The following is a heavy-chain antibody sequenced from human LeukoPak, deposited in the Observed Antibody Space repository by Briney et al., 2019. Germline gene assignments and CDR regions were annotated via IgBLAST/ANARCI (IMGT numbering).Heavy chain of an antibody. J-gene: IGHJ4*02. D-gene: IGHD5-18*01. CDR2: ISYDGSNK. Sequence: HPGGSLRLSCAASGYTLSSYAMHSGRQAPGKGLEWVAVISYDGSNKYYADSVKGRFTISRDNSKNTLYLQMNSLRVKETAVYYCAKAGIQLWLMSFSYWGQGTLVTVSS. CDR1: GYTLSSYA. V-gene: IGHV3-30*18. CDR3: AKAGIQLWLMSFSY.